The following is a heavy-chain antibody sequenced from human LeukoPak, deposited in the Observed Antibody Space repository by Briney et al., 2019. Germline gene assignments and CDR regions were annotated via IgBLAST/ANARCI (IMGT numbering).Heavy chain of an antibody. D-gene: IGHD6-19*01. J-gene: IGHJ4*02. Sequence: PGGSLRLSCAASGFTFSSYWMHWVRQAPGKGLVWVSRINSDGSSTSYADSVKGRFTISRDNAKNTLHLQMNSLRAEDTAVYYCARTFRQWLVGGIDYWGQGTLVTVSS. V-gene: IGHV3-74*01. CDR3: ARTFRQWLVGGIDY. CDR1: GFTFSSYW. CDR2: INSDGSST.